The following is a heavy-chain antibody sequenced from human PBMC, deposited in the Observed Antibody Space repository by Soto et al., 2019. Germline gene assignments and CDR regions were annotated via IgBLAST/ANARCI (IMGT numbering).Heavy chain of an antibody. J-gene: IGHJ6*03. V-gene: IGHV3-23*01. CDR3: AKTGYCSSTSCYYYYYMDV. CDR1: GFTFSSYA. Sequence: GGSLRLSCAASGFTFSSYAMSWVRQAPGKGLEWVSAISGSGGSTYYADSVKGRFTISRDNSKNTLYLQMNSLRAEDTAVYYCAKTGYCSSTSCYYYYYMDVWGKGTTVTVSS. D-gene: IGHD2-2*01. CDR2: ISGSGGST.